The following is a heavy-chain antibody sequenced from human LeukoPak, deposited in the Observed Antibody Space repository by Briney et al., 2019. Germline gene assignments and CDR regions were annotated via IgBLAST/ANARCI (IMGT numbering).Heavy chain of an antibody. Sequence: PGGSLRLSCAASGFSISNYWMNWVRQAPGKGLEWVANIKQDGSEKNYVDSVKGRFTISRDNAKNSLILQMNSLRDEDTAVYYCARRVWAPFDSWGQGTLVSVSS. D-gene: IGHD7-27*01. V-gene: IGHV3-7*01. J-gene: IGHJ4*02. CDR3: ARRVWAPFDS. CDR2: IKQDGSEK. CDR1: GFSISNYW.